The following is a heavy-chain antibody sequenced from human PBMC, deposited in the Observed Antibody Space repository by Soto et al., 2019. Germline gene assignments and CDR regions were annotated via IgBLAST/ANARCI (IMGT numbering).Heavy chain of an antibody. CDR3: AKEGQIEVAGMDAFEI. D-gene: IGHD6-19*01. V-gene: IGHV6-1*01. CDR1: WDSFSRNSAA. CDR2: TYYRSKWYN. J-gene: IGHJ3*02. Sequence: SQTLSLTWSLCWDSFSRNSAAWNWIRHSPSRGLEWLGRTYYRSKWYNDYAVSVKSRITINPDTSKNQFSLQLNSVTPEETAVYYCAKEGQIEVAGMDAFEIWGQGTMVTVSS.